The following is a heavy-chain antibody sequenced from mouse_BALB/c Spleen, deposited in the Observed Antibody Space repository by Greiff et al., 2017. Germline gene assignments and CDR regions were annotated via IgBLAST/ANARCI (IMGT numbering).Heavy chain of an antibody. CDR1: GFTFSSYA. D-gene: IGHD3-3*01. CDR3: ASREAWFAY. J-gene: IGHJ3*01. Sequence: EGKLMESGGGLVKPGGSLKLSCAASGFTFSSYAMSWVRQSPEKRLEWVAEISSGGSYTYYPDTVTGRFTISRDNAKNTLYLEMSSLRSEDTAMYYCASREAWFAYWGQGTLVTVSA. V-gene: IGHV5-9-4*01. CDR2: ISSGGSYT.